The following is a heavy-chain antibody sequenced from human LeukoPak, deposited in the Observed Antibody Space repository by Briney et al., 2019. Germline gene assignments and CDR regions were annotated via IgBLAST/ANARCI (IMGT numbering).Heavy chain of an antibody. V-gene: IGHV3-66*02. J-gene: IGHJ4*02. CDR3: ARLRDIVVVPAASYYFDY. CDR2: IYSGGST. Sequence: GGSLRLSCAASGFTFSSNYMSWVRQAPGKGLEWVSVIYSGGSTYYADSVKGRFTISRDNSKNTLYLQMNSLRAEDTAVYYCARLRDIVVVPAASYYFDYWGQGTLVTVSS. D-gene: IGHD2-2*01. CDR1: GFTFSSNY.